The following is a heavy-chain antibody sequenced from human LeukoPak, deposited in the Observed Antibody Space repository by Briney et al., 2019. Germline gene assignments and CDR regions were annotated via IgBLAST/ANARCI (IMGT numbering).Heavy chain of an antibody. J-gene: IGHJ4*02. D-gene: IGHD6-13*01. V-gene: IGHV4-4*06. Sequence: RVTMTVDTSKNQLSLKLNSVTAADTAVYYCARAAPIAAAYYFDYWGQGTLVTVSS. CDR3: ARAAPIAAAYYFDY.